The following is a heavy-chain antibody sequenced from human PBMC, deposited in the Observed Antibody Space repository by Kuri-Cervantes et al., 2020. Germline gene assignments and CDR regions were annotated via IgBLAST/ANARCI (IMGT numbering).Heavy chain of an antibody. J-gene: IGHJ4*02. CDR2: IYWDDGK. CDR1: GLSLSTSGVG. D-gene: IGHD2-15*01. V-gene: IGHV2-5*02. Sequence: SGPTLVKPTQTLTLTCSFSGLSLSTSGVGVAWIRQPPGEALEWLALIYWDDGKRYSPSLKSRLTITKDTSKSQVVLTMTNMDPVDTATYYCARSASYFDYWGQGTLVTVSS. CDR3: ARSASYFDY.